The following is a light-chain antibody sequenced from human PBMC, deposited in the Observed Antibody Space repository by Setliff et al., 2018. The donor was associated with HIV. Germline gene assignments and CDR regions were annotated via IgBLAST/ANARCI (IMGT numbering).Light chain of an antibody. V-gene: IGLV7-43*01. CDR2: GTS. J-gene: IGLJ3*02. CDR3: LLYYGGTQV. CDR1: TGSVTSVYS. Sequence: QALVTQEPSLTVSPGGTVTLTCASSTGSVTSVYSPNWFQQKPGQAPRALIYGTSNKHSWTPARFSGSLLGGKAALTLSGVQPEDEAEYYCLLYYGGTQVFGGGTKVTVL.